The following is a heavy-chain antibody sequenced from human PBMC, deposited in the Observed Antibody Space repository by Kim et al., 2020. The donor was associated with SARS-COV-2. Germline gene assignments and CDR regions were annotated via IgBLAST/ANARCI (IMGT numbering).Heavy chain of an antibody. J-gene: IGHJ4*02. V-gene: IGHV1-3*01. CDR2: INAGNGNT. Sequence: ASVKVSCKASGYTFTSSAMHWVRQAPGQRLEWMGWINAGNGNTKYSQKFQGRVTITRDTSASTAYMELSSLRPEDTAVYYCARPSNLITIFGVVIIPRECYFDDWGQGTLVTVSS. D-gene: IGHD3-3*01. CDR1: GYTFTSSA. CDR3: ARPSNLITIFGVVIIPRECYFDD.